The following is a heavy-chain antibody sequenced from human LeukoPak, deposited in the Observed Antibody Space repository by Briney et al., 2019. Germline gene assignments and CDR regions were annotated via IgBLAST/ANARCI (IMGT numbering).Heavy chain of an antibody. V-gene: IGHV4-59*01. Sequence: SEALSLTCTVSGGSISTYYWSWIRQPPGKGLEWIGYIHYKGGTNYNPSLKSRVTISIDTSKNQFSLKLTSVTAADTAVYYCARENGVVNAYFAYWGQGTLVTVSS. CDR3: ARENGVVNAYFAY. CDR1: GGSISTYY. D-gene: IGHD2-21*01. J-gene: IGHJ4*02. CDR2: IHYKGGT.